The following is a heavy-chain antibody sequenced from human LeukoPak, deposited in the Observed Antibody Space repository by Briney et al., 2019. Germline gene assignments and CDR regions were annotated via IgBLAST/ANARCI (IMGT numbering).Heavy chain of an antibody. J-gene: IGHJ4*02. D-gene: IGHD5-12*01. CDR1: GYSFTSYL. V-gene: IGHV5-10-1*01. CDR3: ARPSGYDLAY. Sequence: GESLKISCKGSGYSFTSYLISWVRQMPGKGLEWMGRIDPSDSYTNYSPSFQGHVTISADKSISTAYLQWSSLRASDTAMYYCARPSGYDLAYWGQGTLVTVSS. CDR2: IDPSDSYT.